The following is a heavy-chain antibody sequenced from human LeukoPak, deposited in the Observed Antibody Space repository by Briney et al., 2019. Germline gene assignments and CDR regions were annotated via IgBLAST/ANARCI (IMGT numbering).Heavy chain of an antibody. CDR2: ISASGDST. J-gene: IGHJ4*02. D-gene: IGHD1-14*01. Sequence: GGSLRLSCAASGFTFSSYAMSWARQAPGKGLEWVSTISASGDSTYYADSVKGRFTIFRDLSRNTLYVQMNSLRAEDTAVYYCARYIRSPLDYFDYWGRGTLVTVSS. CDR3: ARYIRSPLDYFDY. CDR1: GFTFSSYA. V-gene: IGHV3-23*01.